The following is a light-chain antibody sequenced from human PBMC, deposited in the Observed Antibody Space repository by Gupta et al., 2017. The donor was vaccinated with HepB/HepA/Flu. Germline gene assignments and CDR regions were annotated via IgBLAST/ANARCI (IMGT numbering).Light chain of an antibody. CDR2: DVS. J-gene: IGLJ1*01. V-gene: IGLV2-14*01. Sequence: QSALTQPASVAGSPGQSITISCPGTSSDVGGYNYVSWYQQHPGKAPKLMIYDVSNRPSGVSNRFSGSKSGNTASLTISGLQAEDEADYYCSSYTSSSFSGVFGTGTKVTVL. CDR3: SSYTSSSFSGV. CDR1: SSDVGGYNY.